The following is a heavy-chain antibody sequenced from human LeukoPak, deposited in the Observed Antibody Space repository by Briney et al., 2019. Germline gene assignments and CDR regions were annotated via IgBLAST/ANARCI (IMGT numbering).Heavy chain of an antibody. Sequence: GGSLRLSCAASGFTFSRYGMHWVRQAPGKGLEWVAATSYDGSNKYYAYSVKGRFTISRDNSNNTLYLQMNSLRAEDTVVYYCAKSIGGVVVVAADYWGQGTLVTVSS. CDR1: GFTFSRYG. J-gene: IGHJ4*02. CDR3: AKSIGGVVVVAADY. V-gene: IGHV3-30*18. D-gene: IGHD2-15*01. CDR2: TSYDGSNK.